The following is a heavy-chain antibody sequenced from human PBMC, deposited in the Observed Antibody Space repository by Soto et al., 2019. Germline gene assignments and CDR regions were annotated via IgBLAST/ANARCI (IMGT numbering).Heavy chain of an antibody. CDR3: ARNTGHNLLDV. CDR1: GDSVSSINSA. D-gene: IGHD1-1*01. Sequence: HTLAVARAFSGDSVSSINSACNWITHSPSRGLEWLVRTYYRSQWYSDYALSVNSRITINPYTSKNQFSLRLNSVTPEDTAVYFCARNTGHNLLDVWGQGTMVTV. CDR2: TYYRSQWYS. V-gene: IGHV6-1*01. J-gene: IGHJ3*01.